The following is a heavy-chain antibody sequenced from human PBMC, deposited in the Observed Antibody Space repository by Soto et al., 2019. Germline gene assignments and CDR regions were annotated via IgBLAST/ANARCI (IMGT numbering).Heavy chain of an antibody. D-gene: IGHD3-22*01. CDR1: GFTFSSYS. V-gene: IGHV3-21*01. CDR2: ISSSSSYI. J-gene: IGHJ3*02. Sequence: EVQLVESGGGLVKPGGSLSLSCAASGFTFSSYSMNWVRQAPGKGLEWVSSISSSSSYIYYADSVKGRFTISRDNAKNSLYLQMNSRRAADTAVYYCARGPSGYDSSGYYYDDAFYICGEGTMVTVSS. CDR3: ARGPSGYDSSGYYYDDAFYI.